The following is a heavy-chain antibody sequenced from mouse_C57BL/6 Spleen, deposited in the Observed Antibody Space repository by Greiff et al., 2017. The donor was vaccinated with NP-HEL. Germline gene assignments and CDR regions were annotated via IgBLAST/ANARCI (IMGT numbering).Heavy chain of an antibody. CDR1: GFTFSSYG. J-gene: IGHJ4*01. D-gene: IGHD1-1*02. V-gene: IGHV5-6*02. CDR2: ISSGGSYT. Sequence: EVKVVESGGDLVKPGGSLKLSCAASGFTFSSYGMSWVRQTPDKRLEWVATISSGGSYTYYPDSVKGRFTISRDNAKNTLYLQMSSLKSEDTAMYYCARRGGNYGMDYWGQGTSVTVSS. CDR3: ARRGGNYGMDY.